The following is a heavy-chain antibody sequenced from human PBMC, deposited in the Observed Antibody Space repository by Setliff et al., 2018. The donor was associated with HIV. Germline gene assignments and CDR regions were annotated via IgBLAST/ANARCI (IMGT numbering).Heavy chain of an antibody. Sequence: QSGGSLRLSCAASGFTFSNYAMNWVRQTPGKGLEWVSVISGSGDSTFYADSLKGRFTISRDNAKNSLYLQMNSLRVEDTAVYYCATDCAVVGGTGSLDSWGQGTLVTVSS. CDR1: GFTFSNYA. J-gene: IGHJ4*02. V-gene: IGHV3-23*01. CDR2: ISGSGDST. CDR3: ATDCAVVGGTGSLDS. D-gene: IGHD1-26*01.